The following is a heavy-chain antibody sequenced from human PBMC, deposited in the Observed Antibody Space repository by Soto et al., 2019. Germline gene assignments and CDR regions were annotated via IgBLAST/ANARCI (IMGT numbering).Heavy chain of an antibody. Sequence: SETLSLTCTVSGGSISSSSYYWSWIRQPPGKGLEWIGSIYYSGSTYYNPSLKSRVTISVDTSKNQFSLKLSSVTAADTAVYYCARWMRGDYDFWSGYWLTDAFDIWGQGTMVTVSS. CDR2: IYYSGST. D-gene: IGHD3-3*01. CDR3: ARWMRGDYDFWSGYWLTDAFDI. V-gene: IGHV4-39*01. CDR1: GGSISSSSYY. J-gene: IGHJ3*02.